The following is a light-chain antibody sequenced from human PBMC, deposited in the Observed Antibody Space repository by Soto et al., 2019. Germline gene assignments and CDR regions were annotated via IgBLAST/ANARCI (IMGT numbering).Light chain of an antibody. CDR3: QQYGSWST. CDR1: QSVSSSY. Sequence: EIVLTQSPGTLSLSPGERATLSCRASQSVSSSYLAWYQQKPGQAPRLLIYGASSMATGIPDRFSGSGSGTDFTLTISRLEPEDFAVYYCQQYGSWSTFGQGTKLEIK. V-gene: IGKV3-20*01. CDR2: GAS. J-gene: IGKJ2*02.